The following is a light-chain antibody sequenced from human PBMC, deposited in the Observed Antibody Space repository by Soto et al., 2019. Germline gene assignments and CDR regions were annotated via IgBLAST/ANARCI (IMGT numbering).Light chain of an antibody. CDR2: DVS. CDR1: SSDIGGYNY. J-gene: IGLJ1*01. CDR3: SSYTCTSTLYV. V-gene: IGLV2-14*03. Sequence: QSVLTQPASVSGSPGQSITISCTGTSSDIGGYNYVSWYQQLPGKVPKLIIYDVSNRPSGVSDGFSGSKSGNAASLTISGLHAEDEAVYYCSSYTCTSTLYVFGTGTKVTVL.